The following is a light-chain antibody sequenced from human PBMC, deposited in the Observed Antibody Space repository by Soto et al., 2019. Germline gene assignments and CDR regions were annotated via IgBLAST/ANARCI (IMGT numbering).Light chain of an antibody. CDR3: HQDGKSPWT. Sequence: EIVLTQSPGTLSLSPGERATLSCRASQSVSSSYLAWYQQKSGQAPRLIIYGASSRASGIPDRFSGSGSGTDFTLAIICLEPEDFAVYYCHQDGKSPWTVGQGTKVEIK. J-gene: IGKJ1*01. V-gene: IGKV3-20*01. CDR2: GAS. CDR1: QSVSSSY.